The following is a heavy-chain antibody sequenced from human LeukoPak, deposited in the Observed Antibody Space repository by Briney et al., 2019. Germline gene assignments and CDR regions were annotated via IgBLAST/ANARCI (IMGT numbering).Heavy chain of an antibody. V-gene: IGHV4-39*01. CDR2: VYYSGST. Sequence: SETLSLTCTVSGGSISSSTTYYWGWIRQPPGKGLEWIGSVYYSGSTYYNPSLKSRVTISVDTSKNQFSLKLRSVTAADTAVYYCARSREDFDSSGYYPLVDYWGQGTLVTVSS. CDR1: GGSISSSTTYY. D-gene: IGHD3-22*01. J-gene: IGHJ4*02. CDR3: ARSREDFDSSGYYPLVDY.